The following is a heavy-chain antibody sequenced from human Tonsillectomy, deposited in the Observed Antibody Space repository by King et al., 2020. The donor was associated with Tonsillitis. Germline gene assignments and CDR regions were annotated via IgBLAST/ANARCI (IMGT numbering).Heavy chain of an antibody. J-gene: IGHJ4*02. Sequence: QLVQSGAEVKKPGASVKVSCKASGYTFTSYDINWVRQATGQGLEWMGWMNPNSGNTGYAQKFQGRVTMTRNTSISTAYMELSSLRSEDTAVYYCARGPYCSGGSCYSIYYFDYWGQGTLVTVSS. D-gene: IGHD2-15*01. CDR1: GYTFTSYD. CDR3: ARGPYCSGGSCYSIYYFDY. CDR2: MNPNSGNT. V-gene: IGHV1-8*01.